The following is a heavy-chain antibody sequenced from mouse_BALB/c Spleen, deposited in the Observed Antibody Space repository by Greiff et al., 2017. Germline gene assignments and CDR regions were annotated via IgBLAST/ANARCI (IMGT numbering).Heavy chain of an antibody. D-gene: IGHD1-2*01. CDR1: GYTFTDYA. CDR3: ARELLRRPDYGMDY. J-gene: IGHJ4*01. V-gene: IGHV1S137*01. CDR2: ISTYYGDA. Sequence: QVQLKESGAELVRPGVSVKISCKGSGYTFTDYAMHWVKQSHAKSLEWIGVISTYYGDASYNQKFKGKATMTVDKSSSTAYMELARLTSEDSAIYYCARELLRRPDYGMDYWGQGTSVTVSS.